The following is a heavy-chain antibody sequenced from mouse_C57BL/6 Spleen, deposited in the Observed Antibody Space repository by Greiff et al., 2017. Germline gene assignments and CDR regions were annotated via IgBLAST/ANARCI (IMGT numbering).Heavy chain of an antibody. CDR2: IHPNSGST. J-gene: IGHJ1*03. CDR3: ARGGPYDHDGDWYFDV. CDR1: GYTFTCYW. D-gene: IGHD2-4*01. Sequence: QVQLQQPGAELVKPGASVKLSCKASGYTFTCYWMHWVKQRPGQGLEWIGMIHPNSGSTNYNEKFKSKATLTVDKSSSTAYMQLSSLTSEDSAVYYCARGGPYDHDGDWYFDVWGTGTTVTVSS. V-gene: IGHV1-64*01.